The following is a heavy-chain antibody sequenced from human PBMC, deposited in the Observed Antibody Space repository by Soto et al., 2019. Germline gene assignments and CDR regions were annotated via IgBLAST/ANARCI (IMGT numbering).Heavy chain of an antibody. Sequence: GGSLRLSCAASGFTVSSNYMSWVRQAPGKGLEWVSVIYSGGRTYYADSVKGRFTISRDNSKNTLYLQMNSLRAEDTAVYYCARGGKAGGSSSWLPDYYYYYMDVWGKGTTVTVSS. D-gene: IGHD6-13*01. CDR1: GFTVSSNY. V-gene: IGHV3-66*01. CDR3: ARGGKAGGSSSWLPDYYYYYMDV. CDR2: IYSGGRT. J-gene: IGHJ6*03.